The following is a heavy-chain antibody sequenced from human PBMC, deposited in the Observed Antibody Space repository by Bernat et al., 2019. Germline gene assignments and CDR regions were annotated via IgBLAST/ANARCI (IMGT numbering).Heavy chain of an antibody. CDR1: GFTFSDYY. CDR2: ISSSSST. V-gene: IGHV3-11*05. Sequence: QVQLVESGGGLVKPGGSLRLSCAASGFTFSDYYISWIRQAPGKGLDWVSYISSSSSTNYADSVKGRFTISRDNAKKSLYLQMNSLRAEDTAVYYCARGTSTSAPYMDVWGKGTTVTVSS. J-gene: IGHJ6*03. CDR3: ARGTSTSAPYMDV.